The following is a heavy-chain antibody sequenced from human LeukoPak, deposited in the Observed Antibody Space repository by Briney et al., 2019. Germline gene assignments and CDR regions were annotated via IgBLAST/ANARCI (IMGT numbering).Heavy chain of an antibody. Sequence: GESLKISCKGSGYSFTSYWIGWVRQMPGKGLEWMGIIYPGDSDARYSPSFQGQVTISADKSISTAYLQWSSLKASDTAMYYCARADSSSAHYYYYYMDVWGKGTTVTVSS. D-gene: IGHD6-6*01. CDR3: ARADSSSAHYYYYYMDV. CDR1: GYSFTSYW. V-gene: IGHV5-51*01. CDR2: IYPGDSDA. J-gene: IGHJ6*03.